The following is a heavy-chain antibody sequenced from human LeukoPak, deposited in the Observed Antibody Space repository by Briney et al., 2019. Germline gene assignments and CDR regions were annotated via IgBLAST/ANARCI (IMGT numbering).Heavy chain of an antibody. D-gene: IGHD3-10*02. CDR1: GGSFSGYF. J-gene: IGHJ5*01. CDR2: INHSADT. Sequence: PSETLSLTCAVYGGSFSGYFFSWLRQPPGKGLEWIGEINHSADTKYNPSLMSRVSISVDTSKNQFSLKVSSVTAADTAVYYCARGRRVRGVWDSWGQGTLVTVSS. CDR3: ARGRRVRGVWDS. V-gene: IGHV4-34*01.